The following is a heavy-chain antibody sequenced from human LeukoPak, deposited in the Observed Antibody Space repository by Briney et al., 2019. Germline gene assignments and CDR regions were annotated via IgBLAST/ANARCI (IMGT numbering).Heavy chain of an antibody. Sequence: SETLSLTCAVYGGSFSGYYWSWIRQPPGKGLEWIGEINHSGSTNYNPSLKSRVTISVDTSKNQFSLKLSSVTAADTAVYYCARGGYSGYFPYDRFDIWGQGTMVTVSS. D-gene: IGHD5-12*01. V-gene: IGHV4-34*01. CDR2: INHSGST. J-gene: IGHJ3*02. CDR3: ARGGYSGYFPYDRFDI. CDR1: GGSFSGYY.